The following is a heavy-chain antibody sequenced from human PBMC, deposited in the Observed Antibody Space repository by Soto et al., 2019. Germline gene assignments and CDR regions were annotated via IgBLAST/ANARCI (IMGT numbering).Heavy chain of an antibody. CDR1: GDSVSSVTAT. J-gene: IGHJ2*01. CDR3: ARDGSGFHWYFDV. CDR2: TYYRSKWYY. V-gene: IGHV6-1*01. D-gene: IGHD6-19*01. Sequence: QVQLQQSGPGLVKPSQTLSLMCDISGDSVSSVTATWSWIRQSPSRGLEWLGRTYYRSKWYYDYAVCVKSRIVITPDTSKNQLTLDLNSVTPEDTAVYFCARDGSGFHWYFDVWGRGTLVTVSS.